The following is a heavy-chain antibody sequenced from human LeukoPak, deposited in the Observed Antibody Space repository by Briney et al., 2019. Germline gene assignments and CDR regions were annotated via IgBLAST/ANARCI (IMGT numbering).Heavy chain of an antibody. CDR3: ARENIVVVTAIRDAFDI. Sequence: GGSLRLSCAASGFAFSSYSMNWVRQAPGKGLEWVSYISSGSSTIYYADSVKGRFTISRDNAKNSLCLQMNSLRDEDTAVYYCARENIVVVTAIRDAFDIWGQGTMVTVSS. J-gene: IGHJ3*02. CDR2: ISSGSSTI. V-gene: IGHV3-48*02. CDR1: GFAFSSYS. D-gene: IGHD2-21*02.